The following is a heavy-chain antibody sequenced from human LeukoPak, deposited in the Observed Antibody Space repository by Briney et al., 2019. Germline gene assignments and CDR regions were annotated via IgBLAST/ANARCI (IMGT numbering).Heavy chain of an antibody. J-gene: IGHJ4*02. CDR2: IYYSGST. CDR1: GGSISSSSYY. V-gene: IGHV4-39*07. D-gene: IGHD3-10*01. CDR3: ARDTWFGAGRTFDY. Sequence: SETLSLTCTVSGGSISSSSYYWGWIRQPPGKGLEWIGSIYYSGSTYYNTSLKSRVTISVDTSKNQFSLKLSSVTAADTAVYYCARDTWFGAGRTFDYWGQGTLVTVSS.